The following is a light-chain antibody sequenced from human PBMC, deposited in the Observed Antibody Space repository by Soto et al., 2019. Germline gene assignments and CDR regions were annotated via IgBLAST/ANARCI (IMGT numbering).Light chain of an antibody. CDR1: SSDVGIYNY. J-gene: IGLJ3*02. V-gene: IGLV2-11*01. CDR3: CSYAATSTLV. CDR2: DVI. Sequence: QSALTQPRSVSGSPGQSVTISCTGTSSDVGIYNYVSWYQHHPGKAPKLIIYDVIKRPSGVPDRFSGSKSGNTASLTISGLQADDEADYYCCSYAATSTLVFGGGTKVTVL.